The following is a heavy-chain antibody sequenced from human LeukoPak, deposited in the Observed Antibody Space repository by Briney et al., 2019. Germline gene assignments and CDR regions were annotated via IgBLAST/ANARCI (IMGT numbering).Heavy chain of an antibody. V-gene: IGHV3-49*03. J-gene: IGHJ4*02. CDR2: IRSKAYGGTT. D-gene: IGHD6-13*01. CDR3: TREGIAARKYYFDY. CDR1: GFTFGDYA. Sequence: GGSLRLSCTASGFTFGDYAMSWFRQAPGKGLEWVGFIRSKAYGGTTEYAASVKGRFTISRDDSKSIAYLQMNSLKTEDTAVYYCTREGIAARKYYFDYWGQGTLVTVSS.